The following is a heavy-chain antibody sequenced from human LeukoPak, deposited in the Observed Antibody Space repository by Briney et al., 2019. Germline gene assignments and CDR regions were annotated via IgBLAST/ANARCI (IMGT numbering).Heavy chain of an antibody. V-gene: IGHV3-30-3*01. CDR2: ISYDGSNK. D-gene: IGHD6-13*01. J-gene: IGHJ4*02. Sequence: PGGSLRLSCAASGFTFSSYAMHWVRQAPGKGLEWVAVISYDGSNKYYADSVKGRFTISRDNSKNTLYLQMNSLRAEDTAVYYCATSHSSSWYGSFDYWGQGTLVTVSS. CDR3: ATSHSSSWYGSFDY. CDR1: GFTFSSYA.